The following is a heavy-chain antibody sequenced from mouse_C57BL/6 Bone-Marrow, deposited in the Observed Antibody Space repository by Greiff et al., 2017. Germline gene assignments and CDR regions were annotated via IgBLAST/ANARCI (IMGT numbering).Heavy chain of an antibody. Sequence: EVQLQESGPGLVKPSQSLSLTCSVTGYSITSGYYWNWIRQFPGNKLEWMGSISSDGSNNYNPSLHNRISITRDTSKNQFFLKLNAVTAEDTATYYCATRGPPWFAYWGQGTLVTVSA. CDR3: ATRGPPWFAY. V-gene: IGHV3-6*01. CDR1: GYSITSGYY. D-gene: IGHD3-3*01. CDR2: ISSDGSN. J-gene: IGHJ3*01.